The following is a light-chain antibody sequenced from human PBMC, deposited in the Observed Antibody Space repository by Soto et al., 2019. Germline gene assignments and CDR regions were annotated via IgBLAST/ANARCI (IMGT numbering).Light chain of an antibody. Sequence: YELTQPPSVSVSPGQTARITCSGDAVPKQYAYWYQQKPGQAPVLVIYKDSERPSGIPERFSGSSSGTTVTLTISGVQAEDEADYYCQSADSSGSWVFGGGTKLTVL. CDR1: AVPKQY. V-gene: IGLV3-25*02. CDR2: KDS. J-gene: IGLJ3*02. CDR3: QSADSSGSWV.